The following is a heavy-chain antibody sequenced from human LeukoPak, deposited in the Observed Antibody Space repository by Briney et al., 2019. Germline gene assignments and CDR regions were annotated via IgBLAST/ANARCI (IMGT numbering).Heavy chain of an antibody. CDR3: ARDPPIYSSSSDADY. CDR2: IYHSGST. J-gene: IGHJ4*02. CDR1: GYSISSGYY. Sequence: SETLSLTCTVSGYSISSGYYWGWIRQPPGKGLEWIGSIYHSGSTYYNPSLQSRVTISVDTSKNQFSLKLSSVTAADTAVYYCARDPPIYSSSSDADYWGQGTLVTVSS. D-gene: IGHD6-6*01. V-gene: IGHV4-38-2*02.